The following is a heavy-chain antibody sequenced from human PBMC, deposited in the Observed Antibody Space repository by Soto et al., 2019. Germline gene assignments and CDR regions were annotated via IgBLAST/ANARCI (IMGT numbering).Heavy chain of an antibody. J-gene: IGHJ2*01. V-gene: IGHV3-23*01. Sequence: EVQLLESGGGLVQPGGSLRLSCAASGFTFSSYAMSWVRQAPGKGLEWVSAISGSGGSTYYADSVKGRFTISRDNSKNPLYLQMNSLSGEDTAVYYCAKTLYCSGGSCYEAGWYFDLWGRGTLVTVCS. CDR1: GFTFSSYA. CDR2: ISGSGGST. CDR3: AKTLYCSGGSCYEAGWYFDL. D-gene: IGHD2-15*01.